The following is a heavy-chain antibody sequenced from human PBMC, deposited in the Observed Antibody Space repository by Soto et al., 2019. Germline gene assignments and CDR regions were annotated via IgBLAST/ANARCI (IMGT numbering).Heavy chain of an antibody. D-gene: IGHD6-13*01. V-gene: IGHV4-61*01. CDR1: GGSVSSGSYY. CDR3: ARVLAAAGTETFDY. CDR2: IYYSGST. J-gene: IGHJ4*02. Sequence: SETLSLTCTVSGGSVSSGSYYWSWIRQPPGKGLEWIGYIYYSGSTNYTPSLKSRVTISVDTSKNQFSLKLSSVTAADTAVYYCARVLAAAGTETFDYWGQGTLVTVSS.